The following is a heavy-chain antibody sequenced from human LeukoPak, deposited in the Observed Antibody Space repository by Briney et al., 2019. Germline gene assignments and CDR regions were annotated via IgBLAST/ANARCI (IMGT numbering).Heavy chain of an antibody. J-gene: IGHJ3*02. CDR1: GFTFSSYW. CDR2: IKQDGSKI. V-gene: IGHV3-7*01. Sequence: GGALRLSCAASGFTFSSYWMSWVRQAPGKGREWVANIKQDGSKIHYVDSVKGRFTISRDNAKNSLYLQMNSLSAEDTAVYYCVREWAIWGQGTMVTVSS. CDR3: VREWAI.